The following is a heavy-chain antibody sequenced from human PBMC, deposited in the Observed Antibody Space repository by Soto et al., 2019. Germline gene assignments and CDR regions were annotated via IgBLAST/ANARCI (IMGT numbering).Heavy chain of an antibody. CDR2: ISGNGDST. CDR1: GFPLARYY. CDR3: ARERDFGELSYDL. V-gene: IGHV1-46*01. Sequence: QVRLVQSGPELKDPGASVRISCTPFGFPLARYYIHWVRQAPGQGPEWIGYISGNGDSTAYSQKFKGRVTITIGSMELSSLRSEDAAMYYCARERDFGELSYDLWGQGTLVTVSS. J-gene: IGHJ5*02. D-gene: IGHD3-10*01.